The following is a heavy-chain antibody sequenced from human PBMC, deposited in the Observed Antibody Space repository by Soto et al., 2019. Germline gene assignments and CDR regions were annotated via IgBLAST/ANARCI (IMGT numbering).Heavy chain of an antibody. CDR1: GGSINSDNW. CDR3: GGLSKGYNSGWPVFDH. J-gene: IGHJ4*02. CDR2: INHSGRT. D-gene: IGHD6-19*01. V-gene: IGHV4-4*02. Sequence: QVYLQESGPGLVRPSGTLSLTCAVSGGSINSDNWWIWVRNSQGKGLEWMGEINHSGRTNSNASLKSRVTMSVDKSKNQFSLKLPSVTAADTAVYYCGGLSKGYNSGWPVFDHWGQGTLVTVSS.